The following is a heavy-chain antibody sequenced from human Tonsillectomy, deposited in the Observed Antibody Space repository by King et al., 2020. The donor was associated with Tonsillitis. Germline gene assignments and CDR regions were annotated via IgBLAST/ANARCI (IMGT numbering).Heavy chain of an antibody. CDR3: AKSGGYDLYYYYGRDV. J-gene: IGHJ6*02. V-gene: IGHV3-23*04. D-gene: IGHD5-12*01. CDR2: ISGSGGST. CDR1: GFTFSNYA. Sequence: VQLVESGGGLVQPGGSLRLSCAAPGFTFSNYAMSWVRQAPGKGLEWVSGISGSGGSTYYADSVKGRFTISRDNSKNTLYLQMNSLRAEDTAVYYCAKSGGYDLYYYYGRDVWGQGTTVTVSS.